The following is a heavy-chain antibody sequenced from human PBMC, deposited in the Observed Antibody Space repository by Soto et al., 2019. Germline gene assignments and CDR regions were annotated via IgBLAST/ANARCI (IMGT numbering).Heavy chain of an antibody. V-gene: IGHV4-31*03. CDR3: ARDLGGNWFDP. Sequence: SETLSLTCTVSAASINSGGYYWSWIRQHPGKGLEWIGFIYYSGTTYYNPSLKSRVTTSVDTSKNQFSLKLSSVTAADTAVYYCARDLGGNWFDPWGQGTLVTVSS. CDR2: IYYSGTT. CDR1: AASINSGGYY. D-gene: IGHD3-16*01. J-gene: IGHJ5*02.